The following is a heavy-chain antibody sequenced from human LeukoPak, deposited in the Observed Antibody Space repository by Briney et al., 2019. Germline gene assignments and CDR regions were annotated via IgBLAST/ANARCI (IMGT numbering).Heavy chain of an antibody. CDR1: GFTVSSNY. J-gene: IGHJ4*02. Sequence: PGGSLRLSCAASGFTVSSNYMSWVRQAPGKGLEWVSVIFSGGSTYYADSVKGRFTISRDNSKNTLYLQMNSLRAEDTAVYYCAKDLSTATSRGRTLLRYYFGYWGQGTLVTVSS. CDR2: IFSGGST. CDR3: AKDLSTATSRGRTLLRYYFGY. V-gene: IGHV3-66*01. D-gene: IGHD2-15*01.